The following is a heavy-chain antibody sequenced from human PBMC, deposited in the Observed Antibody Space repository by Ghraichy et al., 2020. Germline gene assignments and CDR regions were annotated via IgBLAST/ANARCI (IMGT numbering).Heavy chain of an antibody. CDR1: GFALSDYW. CDR3: VREYCRGGRCFFGTGGSHFDY. CDR2: IKSDGTDR. D-gene: IGHD2-15*01. J-gene: IGHJ4*02. V-gene: IGHV3-74*01. Sequence: GVSLRLSCAASGFALSDYWMHWVRQAPGKGLLWVSRIKSDGTDRTYADSVKGRFTISRDNAKNTLYLQMNSLRAEDTAVYYCVREYCRGGRCFFGTGGSHFDYWGQGILVTVSS.